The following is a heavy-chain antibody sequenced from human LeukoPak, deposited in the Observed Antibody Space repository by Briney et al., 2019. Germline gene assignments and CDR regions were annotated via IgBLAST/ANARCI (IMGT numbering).Heavy chain of an antibody. CDR3: AKTQNWTLFNY. D-gene: IGHD1-1*01. CDR1: GFTFSSYA. Sequence: GGSLRLSRAASGFTFSSYAMSWVRQAPGKGLEWVSAISGSGGSTYYADSVKGRFTISRDNSKNTLYLQMNSLRAEDTAVYYCAKTQNWTLFNYWGQGTLVTVSS. CDR2: ISGSGGST. V-gene: IGHV3-23*01. J-gene: IGHJ4*02.